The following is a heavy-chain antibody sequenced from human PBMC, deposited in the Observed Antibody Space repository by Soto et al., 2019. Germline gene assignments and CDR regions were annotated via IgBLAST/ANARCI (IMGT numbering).Heavy chain of an antibody. CDR3: AKDNTATSPSRYRFGMDV. CDR2: ISGYNGNT. CDR1: XYXXXXXG. D-gene: IGHD4-17*01. V-gene: IGHV1-18*01. Sequence: VKVSXXASXYXXXXXGISWVXXAPXXXXXXMGWISGYNGNTNYAQKFQGRVTMTRDTSTSTAHMDLRNLTSDDTAVFYCAKDNTATSPSRYRFGMDVWGPGTTVTVS. J-gene: IGHJ6*02.